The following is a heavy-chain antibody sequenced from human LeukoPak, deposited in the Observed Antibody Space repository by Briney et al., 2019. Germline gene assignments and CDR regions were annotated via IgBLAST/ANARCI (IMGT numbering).Heavy chain of an antibody. J-gene: IGHJ4*02. D-gene: IGHD3-22*01. V-gene: IGHV4-39*01. CDR2: IYYSGST. CDR3: ASFKYYYDGSGYYRFDY. Sequence: PSETLSLTCAVSGGSISTSNYYWGWIRQPPGTGLEWIGSIYYSGSTYYSPSLKSRVTISVDTSKNQFSLKLSSVTAADTAVYYCASFKYYYDGSGYYRFDYWGQGTLVTVSS. CDR1: GGSISTSNYY.